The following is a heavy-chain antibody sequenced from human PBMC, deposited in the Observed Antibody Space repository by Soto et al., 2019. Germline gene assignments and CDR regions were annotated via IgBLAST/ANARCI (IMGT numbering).Heavy chain of an antibody. V-gene: IGHV4-59*08. CDR1: GGYLNHYY. Sequence: PSETLSLTCTVSGGYLNHYYWTWIRQPQGKGLEWMGYIYYSGTTTNYNPSLKSRVTLSVDTSKNQFSLKLSSVTAADTAVYYCARLGGSYAVTHFDYWGQGTLVTVSS. D-gene: IGHD1-26*01. CDR3: ARLGGSYAVTHFDY. J-gene: IGHJ4*02. CDR2: IYYSGTT.